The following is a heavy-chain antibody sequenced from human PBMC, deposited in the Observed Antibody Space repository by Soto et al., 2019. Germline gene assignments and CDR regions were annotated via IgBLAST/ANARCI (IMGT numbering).Heavy chain of an antibody. CDR1: GFSLTTSGVG. CDR2: IYWDDDK. D-gene: IGHD3-3*01. CDR3: AHRVLRTVFGLVTTTAIYFDF. V-gene: IGHV2-5*02. Sequence: QITLNESGPTVVRPTETLTLTCRFSGFSLTTSGVGVGWIRQSPGKAPEWLALIYWDDDKRYSASLKSRLTIPKDTNKNQVVLTVSDLDPTDTATYYCAHRVLRTVFGLVTTTAIYFDFWGQGTPVAVSS. J-gene: IGHJ4*02.